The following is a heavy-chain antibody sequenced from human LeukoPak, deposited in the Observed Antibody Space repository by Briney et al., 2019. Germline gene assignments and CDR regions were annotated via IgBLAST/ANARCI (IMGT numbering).Heavy chain of an antibody. J-gene: IGHJ4*02. CDR3: ARDLGYSGSYSLLDY. CDR1: GFTFSSYA. Sequence: GGSLRLSCAASGFTFSSYAMHWVRQAPGKGLEWVAFIRYDGSNKYYADSVKGRFTISRDNSKNTLYLQMNSLRAEDTAVYYCARDLGYSGSYSLLDYWGQGTLVTVSS. D-gene: IGHD1-26*01. CDR2: IRYDGSNK. V-gene: IGHV3-30*02.